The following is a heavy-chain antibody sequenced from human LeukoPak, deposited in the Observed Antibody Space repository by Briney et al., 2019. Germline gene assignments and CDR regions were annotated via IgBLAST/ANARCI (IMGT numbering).Heavy chain of an antibody. CDR2: IYTSGST. CDR1: GGSISSYY. Sequence: SETLSLTCTVSGGSISSYYWSWIRQPAGKGLEWIGRIYTSGSTNYNPSLKSRVTMSVDTSKNQFSLKLSSVTAADTAVYYCARTPDCGAGYYYYGMDVWGQGTTVTVSS. CDR3: ARTPDCGAGYYYYGMDV. J-gene: IGHJ6*02. V-gene: IGHV4-4*07. D-gene: IGHD2-21*02.